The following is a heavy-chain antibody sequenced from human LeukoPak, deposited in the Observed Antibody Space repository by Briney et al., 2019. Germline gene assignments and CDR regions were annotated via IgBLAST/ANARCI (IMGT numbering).Heavy chain of an antibody. J-gene: IGHJ4*02. Sequence: SETLSLTCTVSGGSISSYYWSWIRQPAGKGLEWIGRIYTSGSTNYNPSLKSRVTMSVDTSKNQFSLKLSSVTAADTAVYYCAIDTPAYSSSWYSVFDYWGQGTLVTVSS. CDR2: IYTSGST. CDR3: AIDTPAYSSSWYSVFDY. CDR1: GGSISSYY. V-gene: IGHV4-4*07. D-gene: IGHD6-13*01.